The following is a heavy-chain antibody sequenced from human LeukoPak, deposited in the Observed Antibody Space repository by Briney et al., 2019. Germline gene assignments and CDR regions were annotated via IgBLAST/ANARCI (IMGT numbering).Heavy chain of an antibody. CDR2: IYYSGLT. CDR3: AREVWFGEFYYFDY. Sequence: SETLSLTCTVSGGSISSSSYFWGWIRQPPGKGLEWIGSIYYSGLTYYNPSLKSRVTISVDTSKNHFSLNLNSVTAADTAVYYCAREVWFGEFYYFDYWGQGTLVTVSS. CDR1: GGSISSSSYF. D-gene: IGHD3-10*01. J-gene: IGHJ4*02. V-gene: IGHV4-39*07.